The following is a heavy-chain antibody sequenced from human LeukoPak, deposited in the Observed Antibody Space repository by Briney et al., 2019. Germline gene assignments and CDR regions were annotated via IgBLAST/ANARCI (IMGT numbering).Heavy chain of an antibody. Sequence: GGSLRLSCAASGFTFSSYAMSWVRQAPGRGLEWVSAISGSGGSTYYADSVKGRFTISRDNSKNTLYLQMNSLRAEDTAVYYCAKGSLRRGNYYWGQGTLVTVSS. J-gene: IGHJ4*02. CDR3: AKGSLRRGNYY. V-gene: IGHV3-23*01. CDR2: ISGSGGST. CDR1: GFTFSSYA. D-gene: IGHD1-7*01.